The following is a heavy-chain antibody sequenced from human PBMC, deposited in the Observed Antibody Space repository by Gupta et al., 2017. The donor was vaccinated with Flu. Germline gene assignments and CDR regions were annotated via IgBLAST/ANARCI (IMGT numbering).Heavy chain of an antibody. CDR3: ATVDTTLAGPFDY. CDR2: ISAYTGDT. Sequence: QVQLVQSGAEVKNPGASVRVSCQASDRTFVSSGITWVRQAPGQGLEWMGWISAYTGDTDYAQRFQGRVTMTADTSSTTAYMELRSLRSDDTAIYYCATVDTTLAGPFDYWGQGTLVTVSS. CDR1: DRTFVSSG. D-gene: IGHD5-18*01. J-gene: IGHJ4*02. V-gene: IGHV1-18*01.